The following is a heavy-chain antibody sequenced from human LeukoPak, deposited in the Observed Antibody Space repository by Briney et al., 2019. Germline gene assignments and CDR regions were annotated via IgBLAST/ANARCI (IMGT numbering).Heavy chain of an antibody. J-gene: IGHJ4*02. CDR3: AKDDIAVAGTFDY. D-gene: IGHD6-19*01. Sequence: ASVKVSCKVSGYTLTELSMHWVRQAPGKGLEWMGGFDPEDGETIYAQKFQGRVTMTEDTSTDTAYMELRSLRSDDTAVYYCAKDDIAVAGTFDYWGQGTLVTVSS. CDR1: GYTLTELS. CDR2: FDPEDGET. V-gene: IGHV1-24*01.